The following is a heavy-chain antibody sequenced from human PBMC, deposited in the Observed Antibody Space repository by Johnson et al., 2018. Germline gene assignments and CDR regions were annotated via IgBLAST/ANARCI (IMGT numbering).Heavy chain of an antibody. J-gene: IGHJ4*02. CDR2: IKSKNDGETL. D-gene: IGHD6-19*01. CDR3: TTDRYTSGWSRSHFDS. CDR1: GLTFTKAW. V-gene: IGHV3-15*07. Sequence: VQLVESGGGFVKPGGSLTVSCAASGLTFTKAWMNWVCQAPGRGLEWVGRIKSKNDGETLDYAAPGQGRFTILRDDSENTLYLLMDNLKIEDTAVYYCTTDRYTSGWSRSHFDSWGQGTLVTVSS.